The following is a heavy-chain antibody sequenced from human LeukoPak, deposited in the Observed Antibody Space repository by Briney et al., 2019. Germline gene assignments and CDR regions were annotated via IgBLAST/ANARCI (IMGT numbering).Heavy chain of an antibody. CDR2: ISAYNGNT. D-gene: IGHD3-22*01. V-gene: IGHV1-18*01. J-gene: IGHJ1*01. Sequence: ASVKVSCKASGYTFTSYGISWVRQAPGQGLEWMGWISAYNGNTNYAQKLQGRVTMTTDTSTSTAYMELRSLRSDDTAVYYCAREPHYYDSSGYPAEYFQHWGQGTLVTVSS. CDR3: AREPHYYDSSGYPAEYFQH. CDR1: GYTFTSYG.